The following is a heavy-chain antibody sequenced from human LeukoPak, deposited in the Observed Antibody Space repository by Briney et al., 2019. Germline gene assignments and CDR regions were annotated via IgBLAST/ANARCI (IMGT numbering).Heavy chain of an antibody. CDR1: GGSISSYY. CDR3: ARDAFPEADYGDDNWFDP. V-gene: IGHV4-4*07. J-gene: IGHJ5*02. CDR2: IYTSGST. D-gene: IGHD4-17*01. Sequence: SETLSLTCTVSGGSISSYYWSWIRQPAGKGLEWIGRIYTSGSTNYNPSLKSRVTMSVDTSKNQFSLKLSSVTAADTAVYYCARDAFPEADYGDDNWFDPWGQGTLVTVSS.